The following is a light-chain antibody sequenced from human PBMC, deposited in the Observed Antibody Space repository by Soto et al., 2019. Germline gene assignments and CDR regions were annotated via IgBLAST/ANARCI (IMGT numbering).Light chain of an antibody. V-gene: IGKV3-20*01. CDR1: QSLSSSF. CDR3: HQYGSSPQT. J-gene: IGKJ1*01. CDR2: GAS. Sequence: DIVLTQSPGTLSLSPGERATLSCRASQSLSSSFLAWYQQKPGQAPRLLIYGASTRATGIPDRFSGSGSGTDFTLTISRLEPEDFAVYSCHQYGSSPQTFGQGTKVEIK.